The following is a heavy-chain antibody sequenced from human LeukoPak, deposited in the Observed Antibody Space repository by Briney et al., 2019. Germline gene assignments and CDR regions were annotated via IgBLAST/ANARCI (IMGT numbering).Heavy chain of an antibody. Sequence: PGGSLRLSCAASGFTFDDYAMHWVRQAPGKGLEWVSGISWNSGSIGYADSVKGRFTISRDNAKNSLYLQMNSLRAEDTALYYCAKDSEQWDYFYYWGQGTLVTVSS. D-gene: IGHD6-19*01. CDR3: AKDSEQWDYFYY. V-gene: IGHV3-9*01. CDR2: ISWNSGSI. CDR1: GFTFDDYA. J-gene: IGHJ4*02.